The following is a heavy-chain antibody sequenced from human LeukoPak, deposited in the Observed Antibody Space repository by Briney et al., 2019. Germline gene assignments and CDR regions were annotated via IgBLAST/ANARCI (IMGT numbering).Heavy chain of an antibody. CDR3: ARDPVATSRFDY. CDR1: GFPFSSYS. CDR2: ISNSASTI. V-gene: IGHV3-48*02. J-gene: IGHJ4*02. Sequence: GGSLRLSCSASGFPFSSYSMNWVRQAAGKGLDGVSYISNSASTIYYADSVTGRFTISRDNAKNSMYLQMNSMRDEDTAVYSCARDPVATSRFDYWGQGTMVTVSS. D-gene: IGHD5-12*01.